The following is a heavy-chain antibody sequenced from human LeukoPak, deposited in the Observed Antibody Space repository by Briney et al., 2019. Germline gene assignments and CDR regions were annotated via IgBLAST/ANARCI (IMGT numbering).Heavy chain of an antibody. CDR1: GGSLTNITYF. CDR2: IYYSKNT. V-gene: IGHV4-39*01. J-gene: IGHJ4*02. Sequence: PSETLSLTCTVSGGSLTNITYFWTWIRQPPGKGLEWIGSIYYSKNTYYNPSLKSRVTISADTSKNQFSLTLGSVSATDTAVYYCVSPRGFSYGYFDYWGQGTLVTVSS. CDR3: VSPRGFSYGYFDY. D-gene: IGHD5-18*01.